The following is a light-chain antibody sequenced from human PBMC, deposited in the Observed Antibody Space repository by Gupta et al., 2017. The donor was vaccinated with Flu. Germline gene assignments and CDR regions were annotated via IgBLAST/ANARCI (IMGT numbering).Light chain of an antibody. V-gene: IGLV6-57*03. J-gene: IGLJ2*01. CDR2: EDN. Sequence: TISCTRSSGSIASTFVQWYQQRPGSAPTTVICEDNRRPSGVPDRVSGSIDSSSNSASLTISGLKTEDEAEYYCQSYNSDINGAVFGGGTKLTVL. CDR1: SGSIASTF. CDR3: QSYNSDINGAV.